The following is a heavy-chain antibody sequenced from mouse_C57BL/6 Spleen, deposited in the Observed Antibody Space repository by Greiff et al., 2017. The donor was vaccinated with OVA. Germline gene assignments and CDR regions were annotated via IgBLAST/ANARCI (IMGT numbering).Heavy chain of an antibody. CDR2: IHPNSGST. V-gene: IGHV1-64*01. CDR1: GYTFTSYW. CDR3: ARERGDGYYSLSPFAY. J-gene: IGHJ3*01. D-gene: IGHD2-3*01. Sequence: QVQLQQPGAELVKPGASVKLSCKASGYTFTSYWMHWVKQRPGQGLEWIGMIHPNSGSTNYNEKFKSKATLTVDKSSSTAYMQLSSLTSEDSAVYYCARERGDGYYSLSPFAYWGQGTLVTVSA.